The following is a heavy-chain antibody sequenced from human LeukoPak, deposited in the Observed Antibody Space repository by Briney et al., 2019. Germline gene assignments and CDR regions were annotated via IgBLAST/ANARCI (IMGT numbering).Heavy chain of an antibody. CDR1: GFTFSDYY. J-gene: IGHJ6*03. CDR3: AREVGDYSHIEYYYYMDV. CDR2: ISSSGSTI. V-gene: IGHV3-11*04. D-gene: IGHD5-12*01. Sequence: GGSLTLPCAASGFTFSDYYMSWIRQAPGKGLEWVSYISSSGSTIYYADSVKGRFTISRDNAKNSLYLQMNSLRAEDTAVYYCAREVGDYSHIEYYYYMDVWGKGTTVTISS.